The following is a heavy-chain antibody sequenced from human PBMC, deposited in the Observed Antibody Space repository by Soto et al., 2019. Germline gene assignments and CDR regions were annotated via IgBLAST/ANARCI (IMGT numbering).Heavy chain of an antibody. CDR1: GASVSSGSHY. J-gene: IGHJ5*02. CDR2: IYYRGGT. CDR3: ARDPLGYSSSHFFDP. V-gene: IGHV4-61*01. D-gene: IGHD6-6*01. Sequence: QVQLQESGPGLVKPSETLSVTCSVSGASVSSGSHYWSWIRQSPGKGLEWIGVIYYRGGTNYNPSLKSRVTISVDTSKNQFSLKVSSVTAADTAVYFCARDPLGYSSSHFFDPWGQGTLVTVSS.